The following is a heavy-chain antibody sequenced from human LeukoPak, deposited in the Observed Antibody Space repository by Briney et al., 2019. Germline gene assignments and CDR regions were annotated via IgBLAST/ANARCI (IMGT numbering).Heavy chain of an antibody. CDR3: ARGLVHDTSGYYSDY. CDR2: INSDGSST. Sequence: GGSLRLSCAASGFTFSAFWMHWVRHAPGKGLVWVSRINSDGSSTTYADSVKGRFTVSRDNAKNTPYLQMDSLRAEDSAVYYCARGLVHDTSGYYSDYWGQGILVTVSS. CDR1: GFTFSAFW. D-gene: IGHD3-22*01. J-gene: IGHJ4*02. V-gene: IGHV3-74*01.